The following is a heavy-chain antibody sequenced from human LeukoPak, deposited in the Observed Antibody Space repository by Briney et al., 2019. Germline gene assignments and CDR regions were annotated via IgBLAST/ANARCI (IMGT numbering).Heavy chain of an antibody. CDR2: IKPNSGGT. V-gene: IGHV1-2*02. CDR3: ARRTTGTTNAFDI. CDR1: GYTSTGYY. Sequence: ASVKVSCKASGYTSTGYYMHWVRPAPGRGLGWVGWIKPNSGGTNYAQKFQGSVTMTRDTSISTAYMELSRLRSDDTAVYYCARRTTGTTNAFDIWGQGTMVTVSS. D-gene: IGHD1-1*01. J-gene: IGHJ3*02.